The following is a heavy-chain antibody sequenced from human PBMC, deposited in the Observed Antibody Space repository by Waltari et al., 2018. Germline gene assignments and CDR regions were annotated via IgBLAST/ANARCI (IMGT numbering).Heavy chain of an antibody. CDR3: ARDQWWEPWDTAMTYYYYYYGMDV. J-gene: IGHJ6*02. CDR1: GYTFTSYG. CDR2: ISAYNGNT. Sequence: QVQLVQSGAEVKKPGASVKVSCKASGYTFTSYGISWVRQAPGQGVEWMGRISAYNGNTNDAQKLQGRVTMTTDNAPSTGYMEMRSLRSDDTAGYYCARDQWWEPWDTAMTYYYYYYGMDVWGQGTTVTVSS. D-gene: IGHD5-18*01. V-gene: IGHV1-18*01.